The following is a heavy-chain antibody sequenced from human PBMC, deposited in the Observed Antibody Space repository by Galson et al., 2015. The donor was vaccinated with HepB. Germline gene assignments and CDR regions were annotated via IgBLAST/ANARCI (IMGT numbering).Heavy chain of an antibody. CDR2: IFSGGST. J-gene: IGHJ4*02. D-gene: IGHD6-13*01. CDR1: GFTVSSNY. CDR3: AYRSSWSHHDY. V-gene: IGHV3-53*04. Sequence: SLRLSCAASGFTVSSNYMSWVRQAPGKGLEWVSVIFSGGSTYYADSVKGRFTISRHSSKNTLYLQMNSLRAEDTAVYYCAYRSSWSHHDYWGQGTLVTVSS.